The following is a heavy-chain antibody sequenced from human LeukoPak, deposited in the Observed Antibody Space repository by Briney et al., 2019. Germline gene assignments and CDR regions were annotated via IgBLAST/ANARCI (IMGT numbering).Heavy chain of an antibody. CDR3: AVALDSSGWYSPY. Sequence: SETLSLTRTVSGGSISSYYWSWIRQPAGKGLEWIGRIYTSGSTNYDPSLKSRVTMSVDTSKNQFSLKLSSVTAADTAVYYCAVALDSSGWYSPYWGQGTLVTVSS. V-gene: IGHV4-4*07. CDR2: IYTSGST. J-gene: IGHJ4*02. CDR1: GGSISSYY. D-gene: IGHD6-19*01.